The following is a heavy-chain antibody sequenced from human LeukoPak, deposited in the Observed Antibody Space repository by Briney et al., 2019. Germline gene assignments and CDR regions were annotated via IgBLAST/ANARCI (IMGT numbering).Heavy chain of an antibody. CDR3: AGERYSGSYSIVFDY. V-gene: IGHV3-30*04. Sequence: GRSLRLSCAASGFTFSSYAMHWVRQAPGKGLEWVAVISYDGSNKYYADSVKGRFTISRDNSKNTLYLQMNSLRAEDTAVYYCAGERYSGSYSIVFDYWGQGTLVTVSS. D-gene: IGHD3-10*01. CDR2: ISYDGSNK. CDR1: GFTFSSYA. J-gene: IGHJ4*02.